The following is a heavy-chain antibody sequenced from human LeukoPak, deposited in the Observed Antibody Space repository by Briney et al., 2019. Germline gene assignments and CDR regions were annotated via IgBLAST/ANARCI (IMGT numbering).Heavy chain of an antibody. V-gene: IGHV3-7*03. CDR1: GFTFSNYW. J-gene: IGHJ4*02. D-gene: IGHD4-17*01. CDR2: IKEDASQM. Sequence: GGSLGLSCAASGFTFSNYWMTWVRQAPGKGLEWVANIKEDASQMYYVDSVKGRFTISRDNAKNSLFLQMNSLRAEDTAVYYCAKTPNAGDLDYWGRGTLVTVSS. CDR3: AKTPNAGDLDY.